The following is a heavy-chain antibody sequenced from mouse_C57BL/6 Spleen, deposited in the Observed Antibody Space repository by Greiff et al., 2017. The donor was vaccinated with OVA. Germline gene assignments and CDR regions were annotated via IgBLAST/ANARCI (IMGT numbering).Heavy chain of an antibody. D-gene: IGHD1-1*01. CDR2: INPSNGGT. CDR3: ASNYGSSYWYFDV. V-gene: IGHV1-53*01. J-gene: IGHJ1*03. Sequence: VQLKQPGTELVKPGASVKLSCKASGYTFTSYWMHWVKQRPGQGLEWIGNINPSNGGTNYNEKFKSKATLTVDKSSSTAYMQLSSLTSEDSAVYYCASNYGSSYWYFDVWGTGTTVTVSS. CDR1: GYTFTSYW.